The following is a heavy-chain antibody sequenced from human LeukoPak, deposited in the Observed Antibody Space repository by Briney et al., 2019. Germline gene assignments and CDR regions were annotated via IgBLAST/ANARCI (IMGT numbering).Heavy chain of an antibody. CDR1: GYTFTSYY. D-gene: IGHD3-22*01. Sequence: ASVKVSCKASGYTFTSYYMHWVRQAPGQGLEWMGIINPSGGSTSYAQKFQGRVTMTRDTSTSTVYMELSSLRSEDTAVYYCARELRMDYYDSSGYPKGDYWGQGTLVTVSS. CDR2: INPSGGST. V-gene: IGHV1-46*01. J-gene: IGHJ4*02. CDR3: ARELRMDYYDSSGYPKGDY.